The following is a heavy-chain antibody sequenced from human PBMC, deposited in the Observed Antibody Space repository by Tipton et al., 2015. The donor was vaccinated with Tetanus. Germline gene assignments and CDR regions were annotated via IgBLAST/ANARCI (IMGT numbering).Heavy chain of an antibody. CDR3: ARGSVAAAGEWFDP. V-gene: IGHV4-59*01. CDR1: GGSISSYY. CDR2: IYYSGST. D-gene: IGHD6-13*01. Sequence: TLSLTCTVSGGSISSYYWSWIRQPPGKGLEWIGYIYYSGSTNYNPSLKSRVTISVDTSKNQFSLKLGSVTAADTAVYYCARGSVAAAGEWFDPWGQGTLVTVSS. J-gene: IGHJ5*02.